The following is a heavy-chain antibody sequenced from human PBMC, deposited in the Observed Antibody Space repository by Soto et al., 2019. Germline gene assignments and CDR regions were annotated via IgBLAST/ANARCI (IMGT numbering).Heavy chain of an antibody. CDR1: GGSVNSGGYH. V-gene: IGHV4-31*03. J-gene: IGHJ6*02. D-gene: IGHD1-1*01. CDR3: ERAPIPNWNYYGMDV. CDR2: IYYSGST. Sequence: QVQLQESGPGQVKPSQTLSLTCTVSGGSVNSGGYHWSWIRQHPGKGLEWIGDIYYSGSTYYNPSLKSRVTISIDTSTNHFSLHLSALTAADTAVYYCERAPIPNWNYYGMDVWGQGTTVTVSS.